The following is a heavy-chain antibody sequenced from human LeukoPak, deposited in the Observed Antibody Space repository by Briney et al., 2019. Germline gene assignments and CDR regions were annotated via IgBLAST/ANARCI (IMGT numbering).Heavy chain of an antibody. CDR1: GFTFSNAW. CDR2: IKQDGSET. CDR3: ARDRDWAFDY. J-gene: IGHJ4*02. V-gene: IGHV3-7*01. D-gene: IGHD3-9*01. Sequence: PGGSLRLSCAASGFTFSNAWMSWVRQAPGKGLEWVANIKQDGSETYYVDSVKGRFTISRDNAKNSLYLQMHSLRDEDTAVYYCARDRDWAFDYWGQGTLVTVSS.